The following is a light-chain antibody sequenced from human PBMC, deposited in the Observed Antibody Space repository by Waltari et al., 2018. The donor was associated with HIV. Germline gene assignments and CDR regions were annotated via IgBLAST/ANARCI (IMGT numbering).Light chain of an antibody. CDR2: DDS. CDR1: NIGSKS. V-gene: IGLV3-21*02. Sequence: SYVLPQPPSVSVAPGQTARSTCGGNNIGSKSVHWYQQRPGQAPVLVVNDDSDRPSGIPDGFSGSKSGNTATLTISRAEAGDEADYYCQVWDSSSDHYVFGTGTKVTV. J-gene: IGLJ1*01. CDR3: QVWDSSSDHYV.